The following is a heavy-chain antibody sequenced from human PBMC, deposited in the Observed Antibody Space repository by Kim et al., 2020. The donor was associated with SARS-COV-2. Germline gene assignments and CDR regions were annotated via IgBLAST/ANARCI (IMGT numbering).Heavy chain of an antibody. J-gene: IGHJ5*02. CDR1: GGSFSGYY. CDR2: INHSGST. CDR3: ARGPGYCSSWYGDRNWFDP. Sequence: SETLSLTCAVYGGSFSGYYWSWIRQPPGKGLEWIGEINHSGSTNYNPSLKSRVTISVDTSKNQFSLKLSSVTAADTAVYYCARGPGYCSSWYGDRNWFDPWGQGTLVTVSS. D-gene: IGHD6-13*01. V-gene: IGHV4-34*01.